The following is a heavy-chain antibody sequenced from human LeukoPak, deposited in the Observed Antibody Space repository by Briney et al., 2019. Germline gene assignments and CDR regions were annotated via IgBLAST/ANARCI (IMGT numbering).Heavy chain of an antibody. CDR2: INPNSGGT. D-gene: IGHD3-9*01. Sequence: ASVKVSCKASGYTFTGYYMHWVRQAPGQGLEWMGWINPNSGGTNYAQKFQGRVTMTRDTSISTAYMELRSLRSDDTAVYYCARLRYFDWLSDYWGQGTLVTVSS. V-gene: IGHV1-2*02. CDR1: GYTFTGYY. J-gene: IGHJ4*02. CDR3: ARLRYFDWLSDY.